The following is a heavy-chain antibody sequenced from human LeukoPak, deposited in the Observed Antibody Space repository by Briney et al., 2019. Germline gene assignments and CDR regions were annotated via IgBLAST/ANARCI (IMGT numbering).Heavy chain of an antibody. CDR3: AKHREYSSDFFDP. CDR2: ISNDGITR. V-gene: IGHV3-33*03. Sequence: GGSLRLSCAASGFTFSTYGFHWVRQAPGEGLEWATFISNDGITRYYAESVKGRFTISRDNSKNTLYLRMNSLRAEDTAVYYCAKHREYSSDFFDPWGQGTLVTVSS. J-gene: IGHJ5*02. D-gene: IGHD5-18*01. CDR1: GFTFSTYG.